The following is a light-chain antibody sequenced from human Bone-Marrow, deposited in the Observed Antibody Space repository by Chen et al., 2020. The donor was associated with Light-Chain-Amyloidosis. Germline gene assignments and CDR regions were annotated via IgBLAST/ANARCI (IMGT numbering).Light chain of an antibody. J-gene: IGLJ3*02. Sequence: SYVLSQPSSVSVAAGQTATIACGRNNIGSTSLHWYQQTPGQAPLLVVYDDSDRPSGIPERLSGSNSGNTATLTISRVEAGDEADYYCQVWDRSSDRPVFGGGTKLPVL. V-gene: IGLV3-21*02. CDR3: QVWDRSSDRPV. CDR2: DDS. CDR1: NIGSTS.